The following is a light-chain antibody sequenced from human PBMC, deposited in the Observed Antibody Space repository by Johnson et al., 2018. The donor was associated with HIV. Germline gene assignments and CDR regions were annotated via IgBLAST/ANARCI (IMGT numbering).Light chain of an antibody. CDR2: DNN. J-gene: IGLJ1*01. V-gene: IGLV1-51*01. CDR1: SSNIGNNY. Sequence: QSVLTQPPSVSAAPGQKVTISCSGSSSNIGNNYVSWYQQFPGTAPKLLIYDNNKRPSGIPDRFSGSKSGTSATLGITGLQTGDEADYFCGTWDSSLSAGGYVCGTGTKFSVL. CDR3: GTWDSSLSAGGYV.